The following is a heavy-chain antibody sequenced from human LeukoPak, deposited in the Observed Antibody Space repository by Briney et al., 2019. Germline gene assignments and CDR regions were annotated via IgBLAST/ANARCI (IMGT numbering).Heavy chain of an antibody. D-gene: IGHD3-22*01. CDR1: GGSISSSSYY. Sequence: PSETLSLXCTVSGGSISSSSYYWGWIRQPPGKGLEWIGSIYYSGSTYYNPSLKSRVTISVDTSKNQFSLKLSSVTAADTAVYYCARPDYYDSSGYPGWGQGTLVTVSS. CDR2: IYYSGST. J-gene: IGHJ4*02. CDR3: ARPDYYDSSGYPG. V-gene: IGHV4-39*01.